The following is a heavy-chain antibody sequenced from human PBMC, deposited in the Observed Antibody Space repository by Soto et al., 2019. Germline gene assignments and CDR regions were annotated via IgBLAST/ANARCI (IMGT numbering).Heavy chain of an antibody. CDR3: ARDPRGGGVHPFDI. CDR1: GYTFTSYG. V-gene: IGHV1-18*01. CDR2: ISAYNGNT. J-gene: IGHJ3*02. D-gene: IGHD2-8*02. Sequence: ASVKVSCKASGYTFTSYGISWVRQAPGQGLEWMGWISAYNGNTNYAQQLQGRVTMNTDTSPSTAYMDLKSLRCDEPAGYYWARDPRGGGVHPFDIWGQGTMVPVSS.